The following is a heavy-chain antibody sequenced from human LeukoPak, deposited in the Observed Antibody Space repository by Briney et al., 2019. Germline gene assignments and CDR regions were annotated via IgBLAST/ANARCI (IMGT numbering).Heavy chain of an antibody. Sequence: ASVKVSCKASGYTFTSYDINWVRQATGQGLEWMGWINPNSGNTGYAQKFQGRVTMTRDTSISTAYMELSSLRAEDTAVYYCANIGVVTAILHSDYWGQGTLVTVSS. J-gene: IGHJ4*02. CDR1: GYTFTSYD. D-gene: IGHD2-21*02. CDR2: INPNSGNT. CDR3: ANIGVVTAILHSDY. V-gene: IGHV1-8*01.